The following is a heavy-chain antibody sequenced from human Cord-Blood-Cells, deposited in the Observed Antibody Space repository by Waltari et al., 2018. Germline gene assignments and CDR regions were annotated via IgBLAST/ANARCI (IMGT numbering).Heavy chain of an antibody. CDR2: IYYSGST. J-gene: IGHJ5*02. CDR1: GGSISSSSYY. Sequence: QLQLQESGPGLVKPSETLSLTCTVSGGSISSSSYYWGWIRQPPGKGLGWIGSIYYSGSTYYNPSLKSRVTISVDTSKNQFSLKLSSVTAADTAVYYCAVTVTNWFDPWGQGTLVTVSS. D-gene: IGHD4-17*01. CDR3: AVTVTNWFDP. V-gene: IGHV4-39*01.